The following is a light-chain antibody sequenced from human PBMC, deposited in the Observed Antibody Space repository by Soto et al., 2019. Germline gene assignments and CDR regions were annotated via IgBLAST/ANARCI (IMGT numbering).Light chain of an antibody. CDR2: GAS. J-gene: IGKJ3*01. Sequence: EIVLTQSPGTLALSPGERATLFCRATQSVTSNYLAWYQQRPGQAPRLLIYGASSRATGIPDRFSGSGSGTDLTLTISGLEPEDFAVYCCLQYGVSPFTFGPGTKVDIK. CDR3: LQYGVSPFT. CDR1: QSVTSNY. V-gene: IGKV3-20*01.